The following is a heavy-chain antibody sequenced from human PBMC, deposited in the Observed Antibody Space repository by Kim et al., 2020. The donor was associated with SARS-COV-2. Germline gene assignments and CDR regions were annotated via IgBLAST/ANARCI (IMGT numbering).Heavy chain of an antibody. J-gene: IGHJ6*02. Sequence: GGSLRLSCAASGFTFSSYSMNWVRQAPGKGLEWVSSISSSSSYIYYADSVKGRFTISRDNAKNSLYLQMNSLRAEDTAVYYCARAGGVLRYFDWFEDYYYYGMDVWGQGTTVTVSS. D-gene: IGHD3-9*01. CDR3: ARAGGVLRYFDWFEDYYYYGMDV. CDR2: ISSSSSYI. CDR1: GFTFSSYS. V-gene: IGHV3-21*01.